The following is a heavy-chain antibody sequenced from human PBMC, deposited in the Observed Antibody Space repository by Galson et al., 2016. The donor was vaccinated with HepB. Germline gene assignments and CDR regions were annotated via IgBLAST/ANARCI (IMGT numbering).Heavy chain of an antibody. J-gene: IGHJ3*02. CDR1: GLIFSDSY. CDR3: AKRTTGGAFDI. D-gene: IGHD1-1*01. Sequence: SLRLSCAASGLIFSDSYMSWIRQAPGKGLEWISYISSSGSARQYADSVKGRFSISRDNAKNSLHLQMNSLSRVTAADTAVYYCAKRTTGGAFDIWGQGTMVSVSS. CDR2: ISSSGSAR. V-gene: IGHV3-11*01.